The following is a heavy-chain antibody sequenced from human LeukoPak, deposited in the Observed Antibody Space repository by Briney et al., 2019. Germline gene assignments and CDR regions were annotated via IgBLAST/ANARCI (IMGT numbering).Heavy chain of an antibody. CDR2: ISSSGSTI. J-gene: IGHJ6*04. CDR1: GFTFSSYE. V-gene: IGHV3-48*03. Sequence: GGSLRLSCAASGFTFSSYEMNWVRQAPGRGLEWVSYISSSGSTIYYADSVKGRFTISRDNAKNSLYLQMSSLRAEDTAVYYCAELGITMIGGVWGKGTTVTISS. CDR3: AELGITMIGGV. D-gene: IGHD3-10*02.